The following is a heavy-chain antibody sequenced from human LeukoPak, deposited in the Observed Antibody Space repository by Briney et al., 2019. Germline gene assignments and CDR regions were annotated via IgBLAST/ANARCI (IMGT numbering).Heavy chain of an antibody. CDR1: GYTFTGYY. CDR2: INRNSGGT. V-gene: IGHV1-2*02. CDR3: AREGSGYYYPLDY. Sequence: ASVKVSCKASGYTFTGYYMHWGRQAPGQGHEWMGWINRNSGGTNYAQKFQGRVTMTRDTSISTAYMELSRLRSDDTAVYYCAREGSGYYYPLDYWGQGTLVTVSS. D-gene: IGHD3-22*01. J-gene: IGHJ4*02.